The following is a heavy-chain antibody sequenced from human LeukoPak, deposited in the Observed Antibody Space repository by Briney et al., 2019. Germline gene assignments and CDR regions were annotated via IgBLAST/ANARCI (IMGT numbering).Heavy chain of an antibody. CDR2: ISGSGGST. CDR1: GFTFSSYA. CDR3: AKLGSGAFDAFDI. D-gene: IGHD3-3*01. V-gene: IGHV3-23*01. Sequence: PGGSLRLSCAASGFTFSSYAMSWVRQAPGKGQEWVSAISGSGGSTYYADSVKGRFTISRDNSKNTLYLQMNSLRAEDTAVYYCAKLGSGAFDAFDIWGQGTMVTVSS. J-gene: IGHJ3*02.